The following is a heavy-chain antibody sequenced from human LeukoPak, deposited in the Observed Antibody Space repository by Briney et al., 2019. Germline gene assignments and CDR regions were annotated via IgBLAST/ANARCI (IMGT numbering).Heavy chain of an antibody. CDR1: GGSFSGYY. V-gene: IGHV4-34*01. CDR3: ARAGGSGTPGRY. D-gene: IGHD3-10*01. Sequence: SETLSLTCAVYGGSFSGYYWSWIRQPPGKGLEWIGEINHSGSTNYNPSLKSRVTISVDTSKNQFSLKLSSVTAADTAVYYCARAGGSGTPGRYWGQGTLSPSPQ. J-gene: IGHJ4*02. CDR2: INHSGST.